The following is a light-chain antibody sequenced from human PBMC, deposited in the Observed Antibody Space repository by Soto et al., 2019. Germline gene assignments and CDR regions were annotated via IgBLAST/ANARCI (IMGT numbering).Light chain of an antibody. J-gene: IGKJ5*01. V-gene: IGKV1-9*01. Sequence: IQLTQSPSFLSASVGDRVTITCRASQDIANYLAWYQQKPGKAPKFLIYATSTFQSGVPSRFSGGGSGTEFTLTISSLQPEDFATYYCQQTNRYPITFGQGTRLEIK. CDR2: ATS. CDR1: QDIANY. CDR3: QQTNRYPIT.